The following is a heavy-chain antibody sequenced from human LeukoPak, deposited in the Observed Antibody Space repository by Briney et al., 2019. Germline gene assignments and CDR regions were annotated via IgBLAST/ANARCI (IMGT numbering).Heavy chain of an antibody. Sequence: GGSLRLSCAASGFTFSSYAMNWVRQAPGKGLEWVSSISGSDDNTYYADSVKGRFTISRDNSKNTLYLQMNSLRAEDTAVYYCAKGTGTTFRFRTYSYFYHMDVWGKRTTVTVSS. CDR3: AKGTGTTFRFRTYSYFYHMDV. CDR1: GFTFSSYA. D-gene: IGHD1-7*01. V-gene: IGHV3-23*01. CDR2: ISGSDDNT. J-gene: IGHJ6*03.